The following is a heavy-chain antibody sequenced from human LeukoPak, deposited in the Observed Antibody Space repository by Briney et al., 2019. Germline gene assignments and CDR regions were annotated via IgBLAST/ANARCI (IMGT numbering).Heavy chain of an antibody. D-gene: IGHD3-3*01. Sequence: GGSLRLSCAASGFTFSSYWMHWVRQAPGKGLVLVSRINSDGSSTSYADSVKGRFTISRDNAKNTLYLQMNSLRAEDTAVYYCARVQSDYDFWRGYFSPFDYWGQGTLVTVSS. CDR1: GFTFSSYW. J-gene: IGHJ4*02. V-gene: IGHV3-74*01. CDR3: ARVQSDYDFWRGYFSPFDY. CDR2: INSDGSST.